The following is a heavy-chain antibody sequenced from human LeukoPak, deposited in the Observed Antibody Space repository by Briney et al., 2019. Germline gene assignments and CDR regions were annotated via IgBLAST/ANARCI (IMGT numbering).Heavy chain of an antibody. J-gene: IGHJ4*02. Sequence: GGSLRLSCAASGFTFSNAWMSWVRQAPGKGLEWVGRIKSKTDGGTTDYAAPVKGRFTISRDNSKNTLYLQMNSLRAEDTAVYYCAKSGSYSSSKFLGRYYFDYWGQGTLVTVSS. CDR3: AKSGSYSSSKFLGRYYFDY. CDR1: GFTFSNAW. D-gene: IGHD6-6*01. V-gene: IGHV3-15*01. CDR2: IKSKTDGGTT.